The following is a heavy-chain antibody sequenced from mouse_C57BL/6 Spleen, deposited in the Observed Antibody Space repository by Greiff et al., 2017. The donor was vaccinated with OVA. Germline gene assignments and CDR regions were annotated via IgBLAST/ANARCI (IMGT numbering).Heavy chain of an antibody. CDR3: ARWLLRENAMDY. Sequence: QVQLQQPGAELVKPGASVKLSCKASGYTFTSYWMQWVKQRPGQGLEWIGEIDPSDSYTNYNQKFKGKATLAVDTSSSTAYMQLSSLTSEDSAVYYCARWLLRENAMDYWGQGTSVTVSS. J-gene: IGHJ4*01. CDR1: GYTFTSYW. CDR2: IDPSDSYT. D-gene: IGHD2-3*01. V-gene: IGHV1-50*01.